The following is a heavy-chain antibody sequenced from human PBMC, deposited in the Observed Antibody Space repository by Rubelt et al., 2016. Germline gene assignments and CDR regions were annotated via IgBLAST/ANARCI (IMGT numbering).Heavy chain of an antibody. D-gene: IGHD3-10*01. CDR3: AIYGSGSFYDAFDI. V-gene: IGHV3-21*01. J-gene: IGHJ3*02. Sequence: EVQLVESGGGLVKPGGSLRLSCAASGFTFSSYSMNWVRQAPGKGLEWVSSISSSSSYIYYADSVKGRFTISRDNAKNSLYLQMNSLGAEDTAVYYCAIYGSGSFYDAFDIWGQGTMVTVSS. CDR1: GFTFSSYS. CDR2: ISSSSSYI.